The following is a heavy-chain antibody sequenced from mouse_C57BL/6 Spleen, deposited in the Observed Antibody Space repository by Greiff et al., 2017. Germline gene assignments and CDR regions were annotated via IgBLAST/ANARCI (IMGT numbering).Heavy chain of an antibody. V-gene: IGHV1-39*01. CDR2: INPNYGTT. CDR3: AVATVVEDYYAMDY. D-gene: IGHD1-1*01. CDR1: GYSFTDYN. J-gene: IGHJ4*01. Sequence: VQLKQSGPELVKPGASVKISCKASGYSFTDYNMNWVKQSNGKSLEWIGVINPNYGTTSYNQKFNGKATLTVDQSSSTAYMQLNSLTAEDSAVYYCAVATVVEDYYAMDYWGQGTSVTVSS.